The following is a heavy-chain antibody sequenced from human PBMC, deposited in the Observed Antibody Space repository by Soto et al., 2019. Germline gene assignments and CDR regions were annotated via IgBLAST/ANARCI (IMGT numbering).Heavy chain of an antibody. D-gene: IGHD3-22*01. V-gene: IGHV3-53*01. Sequence: EVQLVESGGGLIQPGGSLRLSCAASGFTVSSNYMNWVRQAPGKGLEWVSVIYSGGSAYYADSVKGRFTISRDNSKNTVYLQMNSLRAEDTAVYYCAKKSSGCVTAMDVWGQGTTVTVSS. CDR1: GFTVSSNY. J-gene: IGHJ6*02. CDR2: IYSGGSA. CDR3: AKKSSGCVTAMDV.